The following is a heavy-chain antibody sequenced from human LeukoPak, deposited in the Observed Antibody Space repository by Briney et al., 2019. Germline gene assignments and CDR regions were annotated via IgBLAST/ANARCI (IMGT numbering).Heavy chain of an antibody. CDR2: INPNSGGT. CDR1: GYTFTIYD. Sequence: ASVKVSCKASGYTFTIYDINWVRQATGRGLEWMGWINPNSGGTNYAQKFQGRVTMTRDTSISTAYMELSRLRSDDTAVYYCAREVGDPLVVVAATADSPWFDPWGQGTLVTVSS. CDR3: AREVGDPLVVVAATADSPWFDP. J-gene: IGHJ5*02. D-gene: IGHD2-15*01. V-gene: IGHV1-2*02.